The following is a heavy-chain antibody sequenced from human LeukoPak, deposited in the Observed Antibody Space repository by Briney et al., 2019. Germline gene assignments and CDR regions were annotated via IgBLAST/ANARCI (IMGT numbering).Heavy chain of an antibody. J-gene: IGHJ4*02. CDR3: ARGLVAGPGTRDY. CDR2: MNPNSGNT. CDR1: GYTFTTFA. D-gene: IGHD6-19*01. Sequence: ASVKVSCKASGYTFTTFAMNWVRQAPGQGLEWMGWMNPNSGNTGYAQKFQGRVTMTRNTSISTAYMELSSLRSEDTAVYYCARGLVAGPGTRDYWGQGTLVTVSS. V-gene: IGHV1-8*02.